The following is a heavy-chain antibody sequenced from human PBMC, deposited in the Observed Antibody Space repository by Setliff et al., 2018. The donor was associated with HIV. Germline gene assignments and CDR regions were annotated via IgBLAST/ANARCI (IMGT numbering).Heavy chain of an antibody. J-gene: IGHJ4*02. CDR2: LYHSGTN. Sequence: SETLSLTCAVSGYSISSGYFWGWIRQPPGKGLEWIGSLYHSGTNFYNPSLKSRVTISLDTSTNRFSRKLNSVTAADTSIYYCARQVGSQYSYWAYYFDSWGQGALVTVSS. CDR1: GYSISSGYF. CDR3: ARQVGSQYSYWAYYFDS. V-gene: IGHV4-38-2*01. D-gene: IGHD5-18*01.